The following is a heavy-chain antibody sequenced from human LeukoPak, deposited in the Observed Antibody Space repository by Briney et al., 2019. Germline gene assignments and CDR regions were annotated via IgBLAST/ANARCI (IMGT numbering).Heavy chain of an antibody. V-gene: IGHV1-2*02. CDR3: ARGGSGFPHNWFDP. CDR1: GYTFTSYY. J-gene: IGHJ5*02. CDR2: INPNSGGT. Sequence: ASVKVSCKASGYTFTSYYMHWVRQAPGQGLEWMGWINPNSGGTNYAQKFQGRVTMTRDTSISTAYMELSRLRSDDTAVYYCARGGSGFPHNWFDPWGQGTLVTVSS. D-gene: IGHD3-10*01.